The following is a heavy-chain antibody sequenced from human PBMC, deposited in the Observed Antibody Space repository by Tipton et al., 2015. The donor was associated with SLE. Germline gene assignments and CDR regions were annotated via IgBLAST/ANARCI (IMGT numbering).Heavy chain of an antibody. V-gene: IGHV4-38-2*01. CDR1: GYSISSGYY. CDR3: VSGDVGLT. CDR2: IYHSGST. J-gene: IGHJ4*01. D-gene: IGHD2-8*01. Sequence: TLSLTCAVSGYSISSGYYWGWIRQPPGKGLEWIGSIYHSGSTYYNPSLKSRVTISVDTSKNQFSLKLSSVTAADTAMYYCVSGDVGLTWGPGTLVTVSS.